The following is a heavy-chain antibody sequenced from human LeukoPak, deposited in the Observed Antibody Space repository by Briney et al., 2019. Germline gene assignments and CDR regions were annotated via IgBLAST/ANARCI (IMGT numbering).Heavy chain of an antibody. CDR1: GFTFSNYN. CDR2: ISSSSYI. V-gene: IGHV3-21*01. Sequence: GGSLRLSCAASGFTFSNYNMNWVRQAPGKGLEWVSSISSSSYIYYADSVRGRFTISRDNAKNSLYLQMNSLRAEDTTVYYCARGGSYPYYFDYWGQGTLVTVSS. CDR3: ARGGSYPYYFDY. J-gene: IGHJ4*02. D-gene: IGHD1-26*01.